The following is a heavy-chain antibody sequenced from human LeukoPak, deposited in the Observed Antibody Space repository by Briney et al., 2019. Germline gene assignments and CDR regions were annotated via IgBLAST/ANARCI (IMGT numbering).Heavy chain of an antibody. J-gene: IGHJ4*02. CDR2: IYPGDSDT. CDR3: ARQMAYCSSTSCQSNDY. Sequence: GESLKISCKGSGYSLTSYWIGWVRQMPGKGLEWMGIIYPGDSDTRYSPSFQGQVTISADKSISTAYLQWSSLKASDTAMYYCARQMAYCSSTSCQSNDYWGQGTLVTVSS. D-gene: IGHD2-2*01. V-gene: IGHV5-51*01. CDR1: GYSLTSYW.